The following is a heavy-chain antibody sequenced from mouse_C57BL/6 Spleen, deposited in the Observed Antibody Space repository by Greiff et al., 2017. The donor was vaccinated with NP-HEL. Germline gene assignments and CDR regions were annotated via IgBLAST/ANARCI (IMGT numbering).Heavy chain of an antibody. Sequence: QVQLQQPGAELVRPGTSVKLSCKASGYTFTSYWMHWVKQRPGQGLEWIGVIDPSDSYTNYNQKFKGKATLTVDTSSSTAYMQLSSLTSEDSAVYYCARYYSNSLFAYWGQGTLVTVSA. CDR2: IDPSDSYT. CDR3: ARYYSNSLFAY. J-gene: IGHJ3*01. V-gene: IGHV1-59*01. CDR1: GYTFTSYW. D-gene: IGHD2-5*01.